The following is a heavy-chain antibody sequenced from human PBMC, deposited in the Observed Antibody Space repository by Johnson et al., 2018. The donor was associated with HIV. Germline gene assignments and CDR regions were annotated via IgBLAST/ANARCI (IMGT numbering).Heavy chain of an antibody. CDR3: ARDKQWLDAFDI. J-gene: IGHJ3*02. CDR2: IRSKAYGGTT. V-gene: IGHV3-49*04. CDR1: GFTFGDYA. Sequence: VLLLESGGGLVQPGRSLRLSCTASGFTFGDYAMSWVRQAPGKGLEWVGFIRSKAYGGTTEYAASVKGRFTISRDDSKSIAYLQMNSLRAEDTAVYYCARDKQWLDAFDIWDQGTMVTVSS. D-gene: IGHD6-19*01.